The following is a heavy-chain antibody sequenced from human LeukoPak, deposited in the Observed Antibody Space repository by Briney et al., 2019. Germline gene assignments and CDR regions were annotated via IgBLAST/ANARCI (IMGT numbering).Heavy chain of an antibody. J-gene: IGHJ4*02. CDR2: IYHSGT. CDR1: GGSFSGYY. Sequence: SETLSLTCAVYGGSFSGYYWSWIRQPPGKGLEWIGTIYHSGTYYNPSLESRVTISVDTSKNQFSLKLSSVTAADTAVYHCARDPGYSSGWNYFDYWGQGTLVTVSS. CDR3: ARDPGYSSGWNYFDY. D-gene: IGHD6-19*01. V-gene: IGHV4-34*01.